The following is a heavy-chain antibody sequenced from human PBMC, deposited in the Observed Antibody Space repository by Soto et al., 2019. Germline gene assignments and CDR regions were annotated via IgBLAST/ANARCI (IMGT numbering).Heavy chain of an antibody. CDR2: ISAYNGNT. CDR3: ARVPTRVVPAAMDNWFDP. J-gene: IGHJ5*02. Sequence: ASVKVSCKASGYTFTSYGISWVRQAPGQGLEWMGWISAYNGNTNYAQKLQGRVTMTTDTSTSTAYIELRSLRSDDTAVYYCARVPTRVVPAAMDNWFDPGGKGPLVTVS. V-gene: IGHV1-18*01. D-gene: IGHD2-2*01. CDR1: GYTFTSYG.